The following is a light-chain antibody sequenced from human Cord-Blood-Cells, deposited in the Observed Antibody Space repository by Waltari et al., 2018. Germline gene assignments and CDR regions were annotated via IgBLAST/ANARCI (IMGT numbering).Light chain of an antibody. CDR1: SSDCGSYNL. CDR3: CSYAGSSTLV. V-gene: IGLV2-23*01. CDR2: EGS. J-gene: IGLJ3*02. Sequence: QAALSQPASVSGSPGQSIPISCTGTSSDCGSYNLVPWYQQHPGKAPKLMIYEGSKRPSGVSNRFSGSKSGNTASLTISGLQAEDEADYYCCSYAGSSTLVFGGGTKLTVL.